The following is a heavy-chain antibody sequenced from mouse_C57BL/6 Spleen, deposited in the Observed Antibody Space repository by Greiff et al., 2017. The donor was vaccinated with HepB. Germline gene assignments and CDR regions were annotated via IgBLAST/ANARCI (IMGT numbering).Heavy chain of an antibody. J-gene: IGHJ4*01. CDR2: IYPGDGDT. D-gene: IGHD1-1*01. CDR1: GYAFSSSW. CDR3: ARESPYYYGSSYDAMDY. Sequence: VTLVESGPELVKPGASVKISCKASGYAFSSSWMNWVKQRPGKGLEWIGRIYPGDGDTNYNGKFKGKATLTADKSSSTAYMQLSSLTSEDSAVYFCARESPYYYGSSYDAMDYWGQGTSVTVSS. V-gene: IGHV1-82*01.